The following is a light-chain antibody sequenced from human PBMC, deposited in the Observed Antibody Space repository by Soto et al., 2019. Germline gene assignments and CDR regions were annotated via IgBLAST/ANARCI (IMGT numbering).Light chain of an antibody. CDR1: QGIGSY. Sequence: DIQLTQSPAFLSASVGDRVTITFLATQGIGSYLAWYQQKPGKAPNLLIYAASSFQSGVPSRFSGSGSGTEFTLTISSLPPEDFATYFCQQLNSHPLTFGQGTRMEIK. CDR3: QQLNSHPLT. CDR2: AAS. V-gene: IGKV1-9*01. J-gene: IGKJ5*01.